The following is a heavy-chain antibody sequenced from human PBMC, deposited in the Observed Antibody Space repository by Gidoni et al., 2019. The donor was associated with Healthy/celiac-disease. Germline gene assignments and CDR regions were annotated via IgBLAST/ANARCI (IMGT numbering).Heavy chain of an antibody. V-gene: IGHV4-34*01. CDR2: INHSGST. D-gene: IGHD6-19*01. CDR3: ARGHASERTGPTQIAVAGPTIDY. J-gene: IGHJ4*02. CDR1: GGSFSGYY. Sequence: QVQLQQWGAGLLKPSETLSLTCAVYGGSFSGYYWSWLRQPPGKGLEWIGEINHSGSTNYNPSLKSRVTISVDTSKNQFSLKLSSVTAADTAVYYCARGHASERTGPTQIAVAGPTIDYWGQGTLVTVSS.